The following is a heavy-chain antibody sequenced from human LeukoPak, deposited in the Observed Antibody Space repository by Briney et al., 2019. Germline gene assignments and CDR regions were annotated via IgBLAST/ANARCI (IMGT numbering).Heavy chain of an antibody. CDR1: GFTFSSYA. D-gene: IGHD5-12*01. CDR2: ISGSAGFT. V-gene: IGHV3-23*01. J-gene: IGHJ4*02. CDR3: AKDGPNSGYDYFDY. Sequence: GGSLRLSCAASGFTFSSYAMSWVRQAPGKGLEWVSSISGSAGFTYYADSVKGRFTISRDNSKNTLYLQMNSLRAEDTAVYYCAKDGPNSGYDYFDYWGQGTLVTVSS.